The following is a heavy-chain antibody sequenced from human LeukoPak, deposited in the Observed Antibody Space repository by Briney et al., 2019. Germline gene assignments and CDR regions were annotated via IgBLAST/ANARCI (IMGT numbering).Heavy chain of an antibody. D-gene: IGHD3-3*01. J-gene: IGHJ5*02. CDR2: IYYSGST. CDR1: GGSISSYY. Sequence: SETLSLTCTVSGGSISSYYWSWIRQPPEKGLEWIGYIYYSGSTNYNPSLKSRVTISVDTSKNQFSLKLSSVTAADTAVYYCARDSIVYDFWSGYQNWFDPWGQGTLVTVSS. V-gene: IGHV4-59*01. CDR3: ARDSIVYDFWSGYQNWFDP.